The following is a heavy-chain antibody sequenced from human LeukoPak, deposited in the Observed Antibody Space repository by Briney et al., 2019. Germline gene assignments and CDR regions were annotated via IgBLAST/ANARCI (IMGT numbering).Heavy chain of an antibody. CDR1: GFTVSSNY. Sequence: GGPLRLSCAASGFTVSSNYMSWVRQAPGKGLEWVSVIYSGGSTYYADSVKGRFTISRDNSKNTLYLQMNSLRAEDTAVYYCARDSNYYYYGMDVWGQGTTVTVSS. V-gene: IGHV3-66*01. J-gene: IGHJ6*02. CDR3: ARDSNYYYYGMDV. CDR2: IYSGGST.